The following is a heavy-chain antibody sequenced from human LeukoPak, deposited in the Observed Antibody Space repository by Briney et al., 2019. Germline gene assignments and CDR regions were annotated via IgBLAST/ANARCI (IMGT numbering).Heavy chain of an antibody. J-gene: IGHJ6*03. D-gene: IGHD1-26*01. CDR3: ARWESTSGYYCYYYYMDV. V-gene: IGHV4-31*03. CDR1: GGSISSGGYY. CDR2: IYYSGST. Sequence: PSQTLSLTCTVSGGSISSGGYYWSWIRQHPGKGLEWIGYIYYSGSTYYNPSLKSRVTISVDTSKNQFSLKLSSVTAADTAVYYCARWESTSGYYCYYYYMDVWGKGTTVTVSS.